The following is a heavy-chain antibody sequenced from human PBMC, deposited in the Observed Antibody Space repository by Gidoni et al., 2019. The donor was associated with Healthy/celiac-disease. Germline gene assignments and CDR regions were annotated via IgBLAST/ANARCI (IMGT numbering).Heavy chain of an antibody. CDR3: ARFIAAAGLLDY. V-gene: IGHV4-34*01. CDR1: GWSFSGYS. D-gene: IGHD6-13*01. CDR2: INHRGST. J-gene: IGHJ4*02. Sequence: QVQLQQWGAGLLKPSETLSLTCAVYGWSFSGYSWSWIRQPPGKGLEWIGAINHRGSTNYHPSLKSRVTISVDTSKNQFSLKLSSVTAADTAVYYCARFIAAAGLLDYWGQGTLVTVSS.